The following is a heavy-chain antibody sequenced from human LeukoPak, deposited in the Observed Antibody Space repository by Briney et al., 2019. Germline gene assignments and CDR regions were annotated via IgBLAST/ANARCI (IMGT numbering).Heavy chain of an antibody. J-gene: IGHJ4*02. D-gene: IGHD1-1*01. CDR3: ARDIALVRPLALKKDPQQLHY. CDR1: GYTFTGYY. Sequence: ASVKVSCKASGYTFTGYYMHWVRQAPGQGLEWMGWINPNSGGTNYAQKFQGRVTMTRDTSISTAYMELSRLRSDDTAVYYCARDIALVRPLALKKDPQQLHYWGQGTLVTVSS. V-gene: IGHV1-2*02. CDR2: INPNSGGT.